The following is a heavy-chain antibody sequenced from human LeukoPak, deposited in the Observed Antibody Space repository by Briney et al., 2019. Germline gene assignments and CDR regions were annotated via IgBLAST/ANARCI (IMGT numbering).Heavy chain of an antibody. D-gene: IGHD5-18*01. CDR3: ARESGGSRGYSYGFDY. Sequence: SETLSLTCAVYGGSFSGYYWSWIRQPPGKGLEGIGEINHSGSTNYNPSLKSRVTISVDTSKNQFSLKLSSVTAADTAVYYCARESGGSRGYSYGFDYWGQGTLVTVSS. V-gene: IGHV4-34*01. CDR1: GGSFSGYY. J-gene: IGHJ4*02. CDR2: INHSGST.